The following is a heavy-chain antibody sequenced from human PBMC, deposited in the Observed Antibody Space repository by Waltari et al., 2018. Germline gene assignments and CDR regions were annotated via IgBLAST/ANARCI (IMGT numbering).Heavy chain of an antibody. CDR1: GFTFNKYW. D-gene: IGHD1-26*01. J-gene: IGHJ4*02. Sequence: EEQLVESGGGLIQPGESLRVSCAVSGFTFNKYWMNWVRQSPGKGLVWVSRINRYGGDTSYADFVKGRFTISRDNAKNTLYLQMNSLRAEDTAVYYCARDPTPIVGATTYDYWGQGTLVTVSS. V-gene: IGHV3-74*01. CDR3: ARDPTPIVGATTYDY. CDR2: INRYGGDT.